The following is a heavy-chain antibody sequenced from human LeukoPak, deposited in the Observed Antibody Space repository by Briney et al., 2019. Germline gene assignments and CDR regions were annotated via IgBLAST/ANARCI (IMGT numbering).Heavy chain of an antibody. J-gene: IGHJ4*02. D-gene: IGHD2-2*01. CDR1: GYTFTDYY. Sequence: ASVKVSCKVSGYTFTDYYMHWVQQAPGKGLEWVGLVDPEDGETIYAEKFQVRVTITADTCTDTAYMELSSLRSEDTAVYYCATGLGYCSSTSHPDYWGQGTLVTVSS. CDR3: ATGLGYCSSTSHPDY. V-gene: IGHV1-69-2*01. CDR2: VDPEDGET.